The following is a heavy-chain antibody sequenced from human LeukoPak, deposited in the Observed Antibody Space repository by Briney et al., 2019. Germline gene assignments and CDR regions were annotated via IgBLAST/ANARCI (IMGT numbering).Heavy chain of an antibody. CDR2: IKRQPDGGTA. CDR3: ATGGGSKVFDH. D-gene: IGHD1-26*01. CDR1: GFTFNNAW. J-gene: IGHJ4*02. Sequence: GGSLRLSCATSGFTFNNAWMSWVRQAQGKGLEWVGRIKRQPDGGTADYAAPVKGRFTISRDDSKNTLDLHMNSPKIEDTAVYYCATGGGSKVFDHWGQGTLVTVSS. V-gene: IGHV3-15*01.